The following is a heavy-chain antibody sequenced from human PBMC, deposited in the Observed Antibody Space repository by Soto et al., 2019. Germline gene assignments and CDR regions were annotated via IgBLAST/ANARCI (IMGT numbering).Heavy chain of an antibody. CDR3: ARTQTRVYCSGGSCYHYYYYGMDV. V-gene: IGHV4-34*01. Sequence: PSETLSLTYAVYGGSFIGYYWSWIRQPPGKGLEWIGEINHSGSTNYNPSLKSRVTISVDTSKNQFSLKLSSVTAADTAVYYCARTQTRVYCSGGSCYHYYYYGMDVWGQGTTVTVSS. D-gene: IGHD2-15*01. CDR1: GGSFIGYY. J-gene: IGHJ6*02. CDR2: INHSGST.